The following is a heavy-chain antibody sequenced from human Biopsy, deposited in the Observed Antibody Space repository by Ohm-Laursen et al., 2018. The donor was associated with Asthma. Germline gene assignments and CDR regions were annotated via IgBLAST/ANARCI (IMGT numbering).Heavy chain of an antibody. D-gene: IGHD4-17*01. V-gene: IGHV1-24*01. CDR3: ASDFPKDYVRYNFQF. CDR2: HDHEEGGT. Sequence: ASVKVSCKISGYSLTDLSMHWVRQAPGRGLEWMGGHDHEEGGTVNARRFQGRVTMTEDTSADTAYMELSSLSSDDTAVYYCASDFPKDYVRYNFQFWGQGTLVTVSS. J-gene: IGHJ4*02. CDR1: GYSLTDLS.